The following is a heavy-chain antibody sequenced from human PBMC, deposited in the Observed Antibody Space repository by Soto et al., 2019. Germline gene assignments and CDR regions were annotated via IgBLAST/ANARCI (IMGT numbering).Heavy chain of an antibody. CDR3: XXXXXXXXXXXXXXPNDY. J-gene: IGHJ4*02. V-gene: IGHV3-21*02. Sequence: EVQLVESGGGLVKPGGSLRLSCVASGFTFSRYAMNWVRQAPGKGLEWLSSISPDGVHMYYADSVKGRFTISRDNAKXXXXXXXXXXXXXXXXXXXXXXXXXXXXXXXXXXPNDYWGQGILVTVAS. CDR2: ISPDGVHM. CDR1: GFTFSRYA.